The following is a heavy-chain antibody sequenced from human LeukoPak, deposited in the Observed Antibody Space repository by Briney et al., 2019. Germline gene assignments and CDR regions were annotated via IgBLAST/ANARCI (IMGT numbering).Heavy chain of an antibody. D-gene: IGHD4-17*01. CDR1: GGSISSYY. CDR3: ARAYGAFPYYMDV. CDR2: IYYSGSN. J-gene: IGHJ6*03. Sequence: SETLSLTCTVSGGSISSYYWKWIRQPPGKGLEWIGYIYYSGSNNYNPSLKSRVTISVDTSKNQFSLKLNSVTAADTAVYYCARAYGAFPYYMDVWGKGTTVTVSS. V-gene: IGHV4-59*01.